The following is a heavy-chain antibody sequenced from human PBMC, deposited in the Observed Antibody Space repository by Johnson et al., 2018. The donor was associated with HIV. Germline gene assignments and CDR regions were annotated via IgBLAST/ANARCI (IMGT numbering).Heavy chain of an antibody. Sequence: VQLVESGGGVVQPGRSLRLSCAASGFTFSSYAMHWVRQAPGKGLEWVAVISGNGGDTYFADSVKGRFTISRDNFKNTLNLQMNSLRAEDTAVYYCAKVHGTSWSYDALNFWGEGTLVTVSS. D-gene: IGHD5-24*01. CDR3: AKVHGTSWSYDALNF. V-gene: IGHV3-23*04. J-gene: IGHJ3*01. CDR1: GFTFSSYA. CDR2: ISGNGGDT.